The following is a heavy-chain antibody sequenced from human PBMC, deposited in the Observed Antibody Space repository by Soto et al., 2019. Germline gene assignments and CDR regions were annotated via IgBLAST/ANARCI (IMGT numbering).Heavy chain of an antibody. V-gene: IGHV3-30*18. CDR1: GFTFSSYG. CDR2: ISYDGSNK. Sequence: GGSLRLSCAASGFTFSSYGMHWVRQAPGKGLEWVAVISYDGSNKYYADSVKGRFTISRDNSKSTLYLQMNSLRAEDTAVYYCAKSQFTMIVDFDYWGQGTLVTVSS. D-gene: IGHD3-22*01. CDR3: AKSQFTMIVDFDY. J-gene: IGHJ4*02.